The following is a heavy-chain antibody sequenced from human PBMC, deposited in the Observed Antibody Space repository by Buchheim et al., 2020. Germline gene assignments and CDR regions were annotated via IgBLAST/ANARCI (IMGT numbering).Heavy chain of an antibody. CDR1: GFSISNDW. J-gene: IGHJ4*02. V-gene: IGHV3-74*01. CDR3: AGGGYTGMAH. D-gene: IGHD3-16*02. Sequence: EVQLVESGGDLVQPGGSLRLSCVASGFSISNDWMHWVRQAPGKGLEWVSHMNNDGTITNYAGSVRGRLTVSRVRAKNTLFLQMNSLRDEDTAVYYCAGGGYTGMAHWGRGTL. CDR2: MNNDGTIT.